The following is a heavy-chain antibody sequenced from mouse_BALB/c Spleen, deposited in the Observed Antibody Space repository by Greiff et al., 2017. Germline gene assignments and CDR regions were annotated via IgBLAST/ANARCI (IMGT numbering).Heavy chain of an antibody. CDR3: ARQSYYGNYYAMDY. D-gene: IGHD2-10*01. CDR2: ISSGGSYT. V-gene: IGHV5-6*02. Sequence: EVKLVDSGGDLVKPGGSLKLSCAASGFTFSSYGMSWVRQTPDKRLECVATISSGGSYTYYPDSVKGRFTISRDNAKNTLYLQMSSLKSEDTAMYYCARQSYYGNYYAMDYWGQGTSVTVSS. J-gene: IGHJ4*01. CDR1: GFTFSSYG.